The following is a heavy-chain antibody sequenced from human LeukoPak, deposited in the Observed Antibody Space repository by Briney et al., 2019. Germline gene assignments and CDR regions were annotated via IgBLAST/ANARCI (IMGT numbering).Heavy chain of an antibody. CDR3: AKGGGELLDYYGMDV. D-gene: IGHD1-26*01. J-gene: IGHJ6*02. CDR2: ISGSGGST. V-gene: IGHV3-23*01. Sequence: GGSLRLSCAASGFTFSSYAMSWVRQAPGKGLEWVSAISGSGGSTYYADSVKGRFTISRDNSKNTLYLQMNSLRAEDTAVYYCAKGGGELLDYYGMDVWGQGTTVTVSS. CDR1: GFTFSSYA.